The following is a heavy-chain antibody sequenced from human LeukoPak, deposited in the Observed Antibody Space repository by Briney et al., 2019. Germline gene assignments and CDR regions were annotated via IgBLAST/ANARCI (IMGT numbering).Heavy chain of an antibody. J-gene: IGHJ4*02. D-gene: IGHD3-3*01. Sequence: GASVKVSCKASGYTFTSYGISWVRQAPGQGLEWMGWISAFNGNTNYAQKLQGRVTMTRDTSISTAYMELSRLRSDDTAVYYCARGYYDFWSGPPNETPFDYWGQGTLVTVSA. CDR2: ISAFNGNT. CDR1: GYTFTSYG. CDR3: ARGYYDFWSGPPNETPFDY. V-gene: IGHV1-18*01.